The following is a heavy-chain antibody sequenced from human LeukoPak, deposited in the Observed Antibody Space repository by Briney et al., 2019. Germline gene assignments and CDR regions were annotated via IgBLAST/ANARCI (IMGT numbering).Heavy chain of an antibody. CDR2: IDPSDSYT. J-gene: IGHJ5*02. Sequence: GESLKISCKGSGYSFTSYWISWVRQMPGKGLERMGKIDPSDSYTNYSPSFQGHVTISADKSISTAFLQWSSLKPSDTAMYYCARHSTRSDWFDPWGQGTLVTVSS. D-gene: IGHD6-13*01. V-gene: IGHV5-10-1*01. CDR3: ARHSTRSDWFDP. CDR1: GYSFTSYW.